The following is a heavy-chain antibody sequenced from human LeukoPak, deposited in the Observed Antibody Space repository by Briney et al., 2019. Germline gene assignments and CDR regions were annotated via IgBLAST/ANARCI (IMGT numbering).Heavy chain of an antibody. D-gene: IGHD6-25*01. V-gene: IGHV4-39*01. Sequence: PSETLSLTCTVSGGSISSSSYYWGWIRQPPGKGLEWIGSIYYSGSTYYNPSLKSRVTISVDTSKNQFSLKLSSVTAADTAVYYCARHPSQRLAPIDYWGQGTLVTVSS. CDR1: GGSISSSSYY. J-gene: IGHJ4*02. CDR2: IYYSGST. CDR3: ARHPSQRLAPIDY.